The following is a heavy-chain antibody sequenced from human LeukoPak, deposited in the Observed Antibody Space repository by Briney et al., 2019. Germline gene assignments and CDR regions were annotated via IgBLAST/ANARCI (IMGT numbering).Heavy chain of an antibody. J-gene: IGHJ4*02. V-gene: IGHV3-7*01. D-gene: IGHD5-18*01. Sequence: PGGSLRLSCAVSGLTFSSSWMDWVRQAPGKGLEWVASINPDGNKKYSADSVKGRSTISRDNAENSLYLQMNSLRVEDTAFYYCARDLAYSRLDYWGQGMLVTVFS. CDR3: ARDLAYSRLDY. CDR1: GLTFSSSW. CDR2: INPDGNKK.